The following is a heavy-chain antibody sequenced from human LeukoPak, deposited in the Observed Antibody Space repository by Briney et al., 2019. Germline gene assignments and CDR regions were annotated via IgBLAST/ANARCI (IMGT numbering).Heavy chain of an antibody. CDR3: ASTSPGIVVVPAAIDY. CDR2: IYYSGSA. Sequence: SETLSLTCTVSGGSISSSSYYWGWIRQPPGKGLEWIGSIYYSGSAYYNPSLKSRVTISVDTSKNQFSLKLSSVTAADTAVYYCASTSPGIVVVPAAIDYWGQGTLVTVSS. J-gene: IGHJ4*02. D-gene: IGHD2-2*02. V-gene: IGHV4-39*01. CDR1: GGSISSSSYY.